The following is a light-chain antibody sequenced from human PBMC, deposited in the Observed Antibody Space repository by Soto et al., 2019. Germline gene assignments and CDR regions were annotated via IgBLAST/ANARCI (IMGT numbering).Light chain of an antibody. V-gene: IGLV1-40*01. CDR3: QSYDSSLSGLWV. Sequence: QSVLTQPPSVSGAPGQRVTISCDGSSSNIGAGFDVHWYQQLPGTAPKLLIYGNTNRPSGVPDRFSGSKSGTSASLAITGLQAEDEADYYCQSYDSSLSGLWVFGGGTKVTVL. CDR2: GNT. J-gene: IGLJ3*02. CDR1: SSNIGAGFD.